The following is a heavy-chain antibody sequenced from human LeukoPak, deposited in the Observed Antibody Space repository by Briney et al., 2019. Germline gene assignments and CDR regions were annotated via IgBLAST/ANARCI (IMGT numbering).Heavy chain of an antibody. CDR3: ARGAPYYYDSSGYYPLGYGMDV. CDR2: INHSGST. V-gene: IGHV4-34*01. CDR1: GGSFSGYY. D-gene: IGHD3-22*01. Sequence: PSETLSLTCAVYGGSFSGYYWSWIRQPPGKGLEWIGEINHSGSTNYNPSLKSRVTISVDTSKNQFSLKLSSVTAADTAVYYCARGAPYYYDSSGYYPLGYGMDVWGQGTTVTVSS. J-gene: IGHJ6*02.